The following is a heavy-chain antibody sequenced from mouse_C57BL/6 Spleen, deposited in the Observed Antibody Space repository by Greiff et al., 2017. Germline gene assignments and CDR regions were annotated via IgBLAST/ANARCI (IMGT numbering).Heavy chain of an antibody. Sequence: QVQLKESGAGLVRPGASVTLSCKASGYTFTDYEMHWVKQTPVHGLEWIGAIDPETGGTAYNQKFKGKAILTADKSSSTAYMELRSLTSEDSAVYYCTRDTGTDYWGQGTTLTVSS. CDR3: TRDTGTDY. J-gene: IGHJ2*01. CDR2: IDPETGGT. D-gene: IGHD4-1*01. V-gene: IGHV1-15*01. CDR1: GYTFTDYE.